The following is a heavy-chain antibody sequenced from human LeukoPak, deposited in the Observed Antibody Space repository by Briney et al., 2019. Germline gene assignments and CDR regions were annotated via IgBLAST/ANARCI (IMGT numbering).Heavy chain of an antibody. CDR3: AKTLSGHCSGGSCPPPDY. Sequence: GGSLRLSCAASGFTFSSYAMSWVRQAPGKGLEWVSAISGSGGSTYYADSVKGRFTISRDNSKNTLYLQMNSLRAEDTAVYYCAKTLSGHCSGGSCPPPDYWGQGTLVTVSS. CDR1: GFTFSSYA. CDR2: ISGSGGST. J-gene: IGHJ4*02. V-gene: IGHV3-23*01. D-gene: IGHD2-15*01.